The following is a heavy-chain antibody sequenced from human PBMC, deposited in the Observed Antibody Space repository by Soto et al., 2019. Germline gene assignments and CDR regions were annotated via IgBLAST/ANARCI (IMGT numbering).Heavy chain of an antibody. CDR3: ARSPNYYYYGFDV. CDR1: GGSVSSGDYF. CDR2: IYYSGST. J-gene: IGHJ6*02. D-gene: IGHD3-10*01. V-gene: IGHV4-61*08. Sequence: ETLSLTCTVSGGSVSSGDYFWSWLRQSPGKRLEWIAYIYYSGSTNHNPSLKSRATISVDTSKSQVSLTLTSMTAADAALYYCARSPNYYYYGFDVWGQGTAVTVSS.